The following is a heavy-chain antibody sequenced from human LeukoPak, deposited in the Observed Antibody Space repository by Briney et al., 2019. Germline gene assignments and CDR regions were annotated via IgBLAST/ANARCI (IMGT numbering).Heavy chain of an antibody. Sequence: SVKVSCKASGGTFNIYAITWVRQVPGQGFEWMGGIIPILRTPDYAQKFQGRVTITADESTNTVYMELNSLISEDTAIYYCAKKGAVYYDSSGYPYWGQGTLVTVSS. D-gene: IGHD3-22*01. CDR2: IIPILRTP. CDR3: AKKGAVYYDSSGYPY. CDR1: GGTFNIYA. V-gene: IGHV1-69*13. J-gene: IGHJ4*02.